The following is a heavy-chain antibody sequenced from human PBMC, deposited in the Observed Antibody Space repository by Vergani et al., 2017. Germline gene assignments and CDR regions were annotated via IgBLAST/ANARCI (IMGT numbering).Heavy chain of an antibody. CDR3: VRDQVTMLRGSDALDI. D-gene: IGHD3-10*01. CDR1: GFTFGYYA. Sequence: EVQLVESGGDLVQPGRSLRLSCTASGFTFGYYAMYWFRQAPGQGLEWVGGIRSKAYGQATIYAASVKGRFTISRDDSKSIAYLQMNNLQTEDTAMYYCVRDQVTMLRGSDALDIWGQGTMVTVSS. V-gene: IGHV3-49*03. J-gene: IGHJ3*02. CDR2: IRSKAYGQAT.